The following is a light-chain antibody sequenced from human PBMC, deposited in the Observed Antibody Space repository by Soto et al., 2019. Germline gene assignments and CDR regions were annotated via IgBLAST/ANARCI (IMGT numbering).Light chain of an antibody. J-gene: IGKJ4*01. CDR2: DAS. Sequence: EIVMTKSPATLSVTHGERVTLSCRASQSAISNLAWYQQKPGQTPRLLIYDASTRATDIPARFSGSGSGTDFTLTICSLLSEDFAVYYCHQYYKLPLTFGGGAKVDIK. CDR3: HQYYKLPLT. V-gene: IGKV3-15*01. CDR1: QSAISN.